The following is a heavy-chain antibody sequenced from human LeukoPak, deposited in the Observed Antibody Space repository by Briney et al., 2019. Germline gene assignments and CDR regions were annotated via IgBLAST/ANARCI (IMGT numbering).Heavy chain of an antibody. Sequence: GGSLRLSCAASGFTFSSYSMNWVRQAPGKGLEWVSSISSSSSYIYYADSVKGRFTISRDNAKNSLYLQMNSLRAEDTAVYYCAIDRGWSPLGADYWGQGTLVTVSS. V-gene: IGHV3-21*01. J-gene: IGHJ4*02. CDR1: GFTFSSYS. CDR2: ISSSSSYI. D-gene: IGHD6-19*01. CDR3: AIDRGWSPLGADY.